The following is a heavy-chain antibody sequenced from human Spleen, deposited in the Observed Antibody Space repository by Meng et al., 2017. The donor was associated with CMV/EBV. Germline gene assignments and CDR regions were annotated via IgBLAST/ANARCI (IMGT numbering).Heavy chain of an antibody. Sequence: FSLSTSGVGVGWIRQPPGKALEWLALIYWNDDKRYSPSLKSRLTITKDTSKNQVVLTMTNMDPVDTATYYCAHTITIFGVVTPSFDYWGQGTLVTVSS. V-gene: IGHV2-5*01. CDR1: FSLSTSGVG. D-gene: IGHD3-3*01. CDR2: IYWNDDK. J-gene: IGHJ4*02. CDR3: AHTITIFGVVTPSFDY.